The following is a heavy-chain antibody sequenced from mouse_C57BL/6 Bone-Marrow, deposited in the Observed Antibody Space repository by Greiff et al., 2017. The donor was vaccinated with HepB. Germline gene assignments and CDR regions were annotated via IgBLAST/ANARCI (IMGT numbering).Heavy chain of an antibody. CDR2: INPNNGGT. D-gene: IGHD1-1*01. CDR1: GYTFTDYY. CDR3: ASTTTVPDYYAMDY. J-gene: IGHJ4*01. V-gene: IGHV1-26*01. Sequence: EVQLQQSGPELVKPGASVKISCKASGYTFTDYYMNWVKQSHGKSLEWIGDINPNNGGTSYNQKFKGKATLTVDKSSSTAYMELRSLTSEDSAVYYCASTTTVPDYYAMDYWGQGTSVTVSS.